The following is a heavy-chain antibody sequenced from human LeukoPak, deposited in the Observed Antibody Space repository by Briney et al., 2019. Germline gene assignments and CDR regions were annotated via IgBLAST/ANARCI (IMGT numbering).Heavy chain of an antibody. V-gene: IGHV1-69*16. Sequence: ASVKVSCKTSGGTFSSFTISWVRQAPGQGLEWMGRINPIIGTPIYTQKFQGRVTITTDESTSTVYMELSSLRSDDTAVYYCTIVAAAFPLLDHWGQGNLVTVSS. J-gene: IGHJ4*02. CDR1: GGTFSSFT. D-gene: IGHD2-21*02. CDR2: INPIIGTP. CDR3: TIVAAAFPLLDH.